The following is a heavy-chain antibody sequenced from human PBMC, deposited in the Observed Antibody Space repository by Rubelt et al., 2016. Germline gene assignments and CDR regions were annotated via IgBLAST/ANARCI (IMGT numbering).Heavy chain of an antibody. D-gene: IGHD3-3*01. CDR3: TRGITIFGVVNGYFDY. Sequence: WVGWISAYNGNTNYAQKLQGRVTMTTDTSTSTAYMELRSLRSDDTAVYYCTRGITIFGVVNGYFDYWGQGTLVTVSS. V-gene: IGHV1-18*01. CDR2: ISAYNGNT. J-gene: IGHJ4*02.